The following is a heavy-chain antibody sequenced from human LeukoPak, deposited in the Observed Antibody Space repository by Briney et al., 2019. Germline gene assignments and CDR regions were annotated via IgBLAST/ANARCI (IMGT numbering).Heavy chain of an antibody. D-gene: IGHD6-19*01. J-gene: IGHJ4*02. Sequence: PGGSLRLSCAASGFTFEDHVMHWVRQAPGKGLEWVSAIGIRGDTHYSGSVKGRFTISRENAESSLYLQMNSLRAEDTAVYYCARGGIQVSGIDEFDYWGQGTLVTVSS. CDR1: GFTFEDHV. V-gene: IGHV3-13*01. CDR3: ARGGIQVSGIDEFDY. CDR2: IGIRGDT.